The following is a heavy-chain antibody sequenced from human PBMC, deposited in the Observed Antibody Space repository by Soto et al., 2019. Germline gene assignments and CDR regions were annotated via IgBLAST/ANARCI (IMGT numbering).Heavy chain of an antibody. CDR3: SRDCGGDCYSSFDY. Sequence: QVQLVQSGAEVKKPGSSVKVSCKASGGTFSSYAISWVRQAPGQGLEWMGGIIPIFGTANYAQKFQGRVTITADESTSKAYMELSSLRSEDTAVYYCSRDCGGDCYSSFDYWGQGTLVTVSS. CDR2: IIPIFGTA. CDR1: GGTFSSYA. D-gene: IGHD2-21*02. V-gene: IGHV1-69*12. J-gene: IGHJ4*02.